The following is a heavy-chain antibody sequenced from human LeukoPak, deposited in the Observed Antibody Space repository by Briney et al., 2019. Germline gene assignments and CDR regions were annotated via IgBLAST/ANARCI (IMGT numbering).Heavy chain of an antibody. CDR2: VDHSGGT. CDR1: GYSLSSGYY. J-gene: IGHJ4*02. D-gene: IGHD6-13*01. Sequence: SSETLSLTCTVSGYSLSSGYYWGWIRQPPGKGLEWIGSVDHSGGTYYNPSLRSRVSISVDTSKNQFSLKLSSVTAADTAVYYCARVSIAAAGMNYFDYWGQGTLVTVSS. CDR3: ARVSIAAAGMNYFDY. V-gene: IGHV4-38-2*02.